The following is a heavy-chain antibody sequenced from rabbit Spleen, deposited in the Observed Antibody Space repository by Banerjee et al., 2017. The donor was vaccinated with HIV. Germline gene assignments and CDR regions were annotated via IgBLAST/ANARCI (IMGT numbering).Heavy chain of an antibody. V-gene: IGHV1S45*01. Sequence: QEQLVESGGGLVQPTGSLTLTCKASGFSFGDRDVMCWVRQAPGKGLEWIACINAATGKPVFATRAKGRFTIPRTSAATVALRMTSLAAADRAAYFFGRGLVGVIGWNFYLCGPGTLVTVS. J-gene: IGHJ4*01. CDR1: GFSFGDRDV. CDR2: INAATGKP. CDR3: GRGLVGVIGWNFYL. D-gene: IGHD1-1*01.